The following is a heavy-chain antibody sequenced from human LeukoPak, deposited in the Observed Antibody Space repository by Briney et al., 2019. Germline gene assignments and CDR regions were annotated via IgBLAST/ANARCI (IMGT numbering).Heavy chain of an antibody. J-gene: IGHJ4*02. CDR3: AIGFSRDYYERSVQAEFDY. CDR2: INWNGGSA. V-gene: IGHV3-20*04. Sequence: GGSLRLSCAASGFTLADYRLSWVRPGPGKGLEWVSVINWNGGSAGYADSVKGRFTISRDNAKNSLYLQMNSLRAEDTALYYCAIGFSRDYYERSVQAEFDYWGQGTLVSVSS. D-gene: IGHD3-22*01. CDR1: GFTLADYR.